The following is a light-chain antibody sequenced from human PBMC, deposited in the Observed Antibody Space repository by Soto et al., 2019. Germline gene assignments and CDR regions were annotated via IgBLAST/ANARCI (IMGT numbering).Light chain of an antibody. CDR1: QSVSTN. CDR2: AAS. J-gene: IGKJ4*01. CDR3: QQYNDWPLDLT. Sequence: EIVMTQSPATLSVSPGDRATLSCRASQSVSTNSVWYQHKPGQAPRLLIYAASTRATGIPARFSGSGSGTEFTLTISSLQSEDFAVYYCQQYNDWPLDLTFGGGTKVEIK. V-gene: IGKV3-15*01.